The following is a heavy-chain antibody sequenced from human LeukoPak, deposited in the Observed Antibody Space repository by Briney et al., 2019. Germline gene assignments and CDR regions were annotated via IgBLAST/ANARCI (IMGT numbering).Heavy chain of an antibody. CDR1: GGSISSGGYY. J-gene: IGHJ4*02. CDR3: VRHRYSYGPRYFDY. Sequence: SETLSLTCTVSGGSISSGGYYWSWIRQPPGKGLEWIGYIYHSGSTYYNPSLKSRVTISVDTSKNQFSLKLSSVTAADTAVYYCVRHRYSYGPRYFDYWGQGTLVTVSS. CDR2: IYHSGST. V-gene: IGHV4-30-2*01. D-gene: IGHD5-18*01.